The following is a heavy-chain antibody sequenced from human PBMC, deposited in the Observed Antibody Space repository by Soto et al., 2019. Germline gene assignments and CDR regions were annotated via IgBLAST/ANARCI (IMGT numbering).Heavy chain of an antibody. CDR2: INHSGST. Sequence: SETLSLTCAVYCGSCSGYHWSGIRQAPGKGLEGIGEINHSGSTNYNPSLKSRVTISVDTSKNQFSLTLNSVTAADTAVYYCARRRANSNNYDMDVWGQGTTVTV. CDR1: CGSCSGYH. D-gene: IGHD2-21*01. CDR3: ARRRANSNNYDMDV. V-gene: IGHV4-34*01. J-gene: IGHJ6*02.